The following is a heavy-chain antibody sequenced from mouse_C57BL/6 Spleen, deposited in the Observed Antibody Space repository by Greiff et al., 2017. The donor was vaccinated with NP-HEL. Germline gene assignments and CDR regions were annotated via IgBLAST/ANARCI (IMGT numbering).Heavy chain of an antibody. Sequence: EVQLQQSGPELVKPGASVKISCKASGYTFTDYYMNWVKQSHGKSLEWIGDINPNNGGTSYNQKFKGKATLTVDKSSSTAYMELRSLTSEDSAVYYCARSYCNYAFAYWGQGTLVTVSA. CDR3: ARSYCNYAFAY. D-gene: IGHD2-1*01. CDR2: INPNNGGT. CDR1: GYTFTDYY. V-gene: IGHV1-26*01. J-gene: IGHJ3*01.